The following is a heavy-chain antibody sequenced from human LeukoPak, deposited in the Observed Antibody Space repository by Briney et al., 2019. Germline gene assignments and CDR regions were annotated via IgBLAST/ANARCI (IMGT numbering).Heavy chain of an antibody. Sequence: TSETLSLTCTVSDYSISSGYYWGWIRQPPGKGLEWIGSIYHSGSTYYNPSLKSRVTISVDTSKNQFSLQLSSVTAADTAVYYCAREGEDCSGGSCYHYYFDYWGQGTLVTVSS. D-gene: IGHD2-15*01. CDR1: DYSISSGYY. CDR2: IYHSGST. V-gene: IGHV4-38-2*02. J-gene: IGHJ4*02. CDR3: AREGEDCSGGSCYHYYFDY.